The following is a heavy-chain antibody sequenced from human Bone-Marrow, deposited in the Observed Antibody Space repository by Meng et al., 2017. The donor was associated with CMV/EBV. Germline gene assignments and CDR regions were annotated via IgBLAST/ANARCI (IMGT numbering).Heavy chain of an antibody. CDR3: ARKGLDYSIFN. D-gene: IGHD4-11*01. V-gene: IGHV4-59*01. CDR2: IYYSGST. J-gene: IGHJ4*02. CDR1: GGSISSYY. Sequence: SETLSLTCTVAGGSISSYYWSWIRQPPGKGLEWIGYIYYSGSTNYNPSIKSRVTIAVDTSKNQFSLKLSSVTAADTAVYYCARKGLDYSIFNWGQGTLVTVSS.